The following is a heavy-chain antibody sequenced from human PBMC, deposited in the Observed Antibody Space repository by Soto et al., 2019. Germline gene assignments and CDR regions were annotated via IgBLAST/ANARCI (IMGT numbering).Heavy chain of an antibody. Sequence: GGSLRLSCAASGFTVSSNYMSWVRQAPGKGLQWVSVIYSSGSTYYADSVKGRFTISRDNSKNTLYLQMNSLRVEDTAVYYCARENSYPYFDYWGQGTQVTV. J-gene: IGHJ4*02. CDR1: GFTVSSNY. D-gene: IGHD5-18*01. V-gene: IGHV3-53*01. CDR3: ARENSYPYFDY. CDR2: IYSSGST.